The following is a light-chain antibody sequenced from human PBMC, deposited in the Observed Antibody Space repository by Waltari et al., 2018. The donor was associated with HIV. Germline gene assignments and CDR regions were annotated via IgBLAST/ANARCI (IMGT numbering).Light chain of an antibody. J-gene: IGKJ5*01. CDR2: NSS. V-gene: IGKV1-5*03. CDR3: QQYDSDPS. Sequence: ILMTQSPSTLSAFVGDRVSITCRASLSVNTWLAWYQQKPGRPPKLRIYNSSILQVGVQTRFSGSGSGTKFTLTITSLQPDDFATYYCQQYDSDPSFGQGTRL. CDR1: LSVNTW.